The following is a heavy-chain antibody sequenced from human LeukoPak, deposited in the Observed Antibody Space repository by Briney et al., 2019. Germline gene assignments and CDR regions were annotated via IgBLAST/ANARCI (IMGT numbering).Heavy chain of an antibody. CDR3: ARASVAGNYFDY. J-gene: IGHJ4*02. CDR1: GFTFSSYG. D-gene: IGHD6-19*01. CDR2: IWYDGSNK. V-gene: IGHV3-33*01. Sequence: GRSLRLSCAASGFTFSSYGMHWVRQAPGKGLEWVAVIWYDGSNKYYADSVKGRFTISSDNSKNTLYLQMNSLRAEDTAVYYCARASVAGNYFDYWGQGTLVTVSS.